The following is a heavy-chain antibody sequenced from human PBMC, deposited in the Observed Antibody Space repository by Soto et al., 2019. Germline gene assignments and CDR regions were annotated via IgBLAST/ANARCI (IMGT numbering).Heavy chain of an antibody. V-gene: IGHV1-69*01. CDR3: ARLLQWELSSGFDP. CDR1: GGTFSSYA. J-gene: IGHJ5*02. Sequence: QVQLVESGAEVKKPGSSVKVSCKASGGTFSSYAISWVRQAPGQGLEWMGGIIPIFGTANYAQKFQGRVTITAHESPSTADMELSSLRSEDTALYYCARLLQWELSSGFDPWGQGPLVTVSS. CDR2: IIPIFGTA. D-gene: IGHD1-26*01.